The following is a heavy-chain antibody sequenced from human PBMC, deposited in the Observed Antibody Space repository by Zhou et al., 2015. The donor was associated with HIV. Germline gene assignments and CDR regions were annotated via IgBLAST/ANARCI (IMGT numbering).Heavy chain of an antibody. CDR3: ARGDSSPRGYYYGMDV. D-gene: IGHD3-22*01. CDR2: VSWNSGTK. V-gene: IGHV3-9*01. CDR1: GFTFDDYA. J-gene: IGHJ6*02. Sequence: EVQLVESGGGLVQPGRSLRLSCAVSGFTFDDYAMHWVRQPPGKGLEWVSSVSWNSGTKGYADSVKGRFTISRDNAKTSLYLQMNSLRAEDTAVYYCARGDSSPRGYYYGMDVWGQGTTVTVSS.